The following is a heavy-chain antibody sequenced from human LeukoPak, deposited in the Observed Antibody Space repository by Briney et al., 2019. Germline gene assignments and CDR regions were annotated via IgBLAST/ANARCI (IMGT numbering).Heavy chain of an antibody. V-gene: IGHV3-48*04. CDR3: ARGGQGYGLLWFGETQDMDV. CDR1: GFTFSSYS. J-gene: IGHJ6*03. CDR2: ISSSSSTI. D-gene: IGHD3-10*01. Sequence: GGSLRLSCAASGFTFSSYSMNWVRQAPGKGLEWVSYISSSSSTIYYADSVKGRFTISRDNAKNSLYLQMNSLRAEDTAVYYCARGGQGYGLLWFGETQDMDVWGKGTTVTVSS.